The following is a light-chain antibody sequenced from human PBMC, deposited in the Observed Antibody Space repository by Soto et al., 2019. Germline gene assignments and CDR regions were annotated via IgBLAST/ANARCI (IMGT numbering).Light chain of an antibody. CDR1: QSVSSSY. CDR3: KQYGRPPVT. CDR2: GAS. Sequence: EIVLTQSPGTLSLSPGERATLSCRASQSVSSSYLAWYQQKPGQAPRLLIYGASSRATGIPDRFSGSGSGTDFTVTISRLEPGDFAVYDGKQYGRPPVTCGHGTKVDIK. J-gene: IGKJ3*01. V-gene: IGKV3-20*01.